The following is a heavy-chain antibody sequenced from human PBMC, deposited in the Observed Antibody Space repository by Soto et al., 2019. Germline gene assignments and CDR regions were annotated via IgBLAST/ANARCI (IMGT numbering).Heavy chain of an antibody. CDR2: IYYSGST. J-gene: IGHJ6*02. CDR3: ARHSPLPTMVRGVTNYYGMDV. Sequence: SETLSLTCTVSGGSISSSSYYWGWIRQPPGKGLEWIGSIYYSGSTYYNPSLKSRVTISVDTSKNQFSLKLSSVTAADTAVYYCARHSPLPTMVRGVTNYYGMDVWGQGTTVTVSS. D-gene: IGHD3-10*01. V-gene: IGHV4-39*01. CDR1: GGSISSSSYY.